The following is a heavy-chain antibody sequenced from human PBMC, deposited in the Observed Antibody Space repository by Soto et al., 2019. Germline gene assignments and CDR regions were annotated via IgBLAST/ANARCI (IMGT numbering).Heavy chain of an antibody. D-gene: IGHD3-22*01. V-gene: IGHV3-23*01. J-gene: IGHJ4*02. Sequence: TGGSLRLSCAASGFTFSSYAMSWVRQAPGKGLEWVSAISGSGGSTYYADSVKGRFTISRDNSKNTLYLQMNSLRAEDTAVYYCAKESGYYDSSGSKDYWGQGTLVTVSS. CDR2: ISGSGGST. CDR3: AKESGYYDSSGSKDY. CDR1: GFTFSSYA.